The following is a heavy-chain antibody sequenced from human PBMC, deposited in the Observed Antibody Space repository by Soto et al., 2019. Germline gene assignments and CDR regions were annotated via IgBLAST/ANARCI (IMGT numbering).Heavy chain of an antibody. CDR3: ARDGGSHSGGIDY. Sequence: QVQLVQSGAEVKKPGSSVKVSCKASGGTFSSYSINWVRQAPGQGLEWMGEIIPIFGTANYAQKFQGRVTITADESTSTAYMALSSLRSDDTSVYYCARDGGSHSGGIDYWGQGTLVTVSS. J-gene: IGHJ4*02. D-gene: IGHD1-26*01. CDR2: IIPIFGTA. V-gene: IGHV1-69*01. CDR1: GGTFSSYS.